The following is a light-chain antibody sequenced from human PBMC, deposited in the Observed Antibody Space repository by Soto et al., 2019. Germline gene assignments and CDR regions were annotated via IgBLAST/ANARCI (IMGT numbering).Light chain of an antibody. Sequence: DIPMTQSPSYVSASVGDRVTITCRASQGIGSWLAWFQQKPGKAPNLLIYAASNLQSGVPSRFSGSGSGTDFTLTISSLQPEDFATYYCQQANSSLFTFGPGTKVDIK. CDR1: QGIGSW. CDR3: QQANSSLFT. CDR2: AAS. J-gene: IGKJ3*01. V-gene: IGKV1-12*01.